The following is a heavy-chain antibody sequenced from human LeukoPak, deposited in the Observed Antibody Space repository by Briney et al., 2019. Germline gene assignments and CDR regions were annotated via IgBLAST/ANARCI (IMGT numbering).Heavy chain of an antibody. CDR2: IGGRGGSR. V-gene: IGHV3-23*01. CDR3: AKDRRIDSSGYYYDS. J-gene: IGHJ4*02. D-gene: IGHD3-22*01. Sequence: PGGSLRLSCSASGLTFSDYAMVWVRQAPGKGLEWVSTIGGRGGSRFYADAVRGRFTVSRDNSRNTLYLQMYSLRDEDTALYYCAKDRRIDSSGYYYDSWGQGTLVTVSS. CDR1: GLTFSDYA.